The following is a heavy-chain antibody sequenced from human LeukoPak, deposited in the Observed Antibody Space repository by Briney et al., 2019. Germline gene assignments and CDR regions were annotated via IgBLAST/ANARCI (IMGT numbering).Heavy chain of an antibody. CDR3: ARDLWAAIGTNWFDP. CDR1: GFTFSSYS. J-gene: IGHJ5*02. Sequence: GGSLRLSCAASGFTFSSYSMNWVRQAPGKGLEWVSYISGTSSPRYYADSVKGRFTITRDNAKNSLYLQMNSLRAEDTAVYYCARDLWAAIGTNWFDPWGQGTLVTVSS. V-gene: IGHV3-48*04. CDR2: ISGTSSPR. D-gene: IGHD2-2*01.